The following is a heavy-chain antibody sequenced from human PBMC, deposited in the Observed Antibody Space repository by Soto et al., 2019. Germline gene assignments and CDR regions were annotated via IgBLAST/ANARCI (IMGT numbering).Heavy chain of an antibody. J-gene: IGHJ5*02. CDR1: GLPFTNFP. CDR2: ISGSGGST. Sequence: EVQLLESGGGLVQPGGSLRLSCAASGLPFTNFPMIGAGQAPGKGLEWVSGISGSGGSTLYAASVKGRFTISRDNPKNTLYLQMNSLRAEDTAVYYCAKSPGASPTFTWFDPWGQGTLVTVSS. V-gene: IGHV3-23*01. D-gene: IGHD7-27*01. CDR3: AKSPGASPTFTWFDP.